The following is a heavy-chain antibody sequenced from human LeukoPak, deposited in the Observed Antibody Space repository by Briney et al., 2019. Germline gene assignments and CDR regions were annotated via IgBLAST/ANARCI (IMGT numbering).Heavy chain of an antibody. Sequence: SETLSLTCTVSGGSISTSRHYWGWIRQPPGKGLEWIGNMYYSGGTYYDPSLKSRVTISVDTYKSRFSLKLSSVTAADTAVYYCATTVTTRYYFDYWGQGTLVTVSS. CDR3: ATTVTTRYYFDY. D-gene: IGHD4-17*01. J-gene: IGHJ4*02. CDR1: GGSISTSRHY. V-gene: IGHV4-39*01. CDR2: MYYSGGT.